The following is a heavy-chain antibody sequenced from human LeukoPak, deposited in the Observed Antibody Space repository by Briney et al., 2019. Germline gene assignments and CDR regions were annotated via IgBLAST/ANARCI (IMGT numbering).Heavy chain of an antibody. Sequence: GSLRLSYAASGFTFDDYGLTWVRQAPGKGLEWVSGINWNGGSTGYADSVKGRFTISRDNAKNFLYLQMNSLRAEDTALYYCARDRDSSSGYYYLFDYWGQGTLVTVSS. V-gene: IGHV3-20*03. D-gene: IGHD3-22*01. CDR1: GFTFDDYG. CDR2: INWNGGST. CDR3: ARDRDSSSGYYYLFDY. J-gene: IGHJ4*02.